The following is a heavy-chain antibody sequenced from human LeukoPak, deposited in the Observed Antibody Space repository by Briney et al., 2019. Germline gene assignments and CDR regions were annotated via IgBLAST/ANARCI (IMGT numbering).Heavy chain of an antibody. CDR2: IYYSGST. V-gene: IGHV4-39*01. CDR3: ARRPLPGYDFWSGYYT. D-gene: IGHD3-3*01. Sequence: SETLSLTCTVSGGSISSSSYYWGWIRQPPGKGLEWIGSIYYSGSTYYNPSLKSRVTISVDTSKIQFSLKLSSVTAADTAVYYCARRPLPGYDFWSGYYTWGQGTLVTVSS. J-gene: IGHJ5*02. CDR1: GGSISSSSYY.